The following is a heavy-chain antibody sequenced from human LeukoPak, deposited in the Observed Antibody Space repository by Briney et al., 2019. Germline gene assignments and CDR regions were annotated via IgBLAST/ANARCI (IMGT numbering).Heavy chain of an antibody. CDR1: GGSISSGDYY. CDR2: IYYSGST. V-gene: IGHV4-30-4*01. CDR3: ARHRAEAGFLDY. D-gene: IGHD1-14*01. Sequence: PSQTLSLTCTVSGGSISSGDYYWSWIRQPPGKGLEWIGYIYYSGSTYYNPSLKSRVTVSVDTSKNQFSLKLRSVTAADTAVYYCARHRAEAGFLDYWGQGTLVTVSS. J-gene: IGHJ4*02.